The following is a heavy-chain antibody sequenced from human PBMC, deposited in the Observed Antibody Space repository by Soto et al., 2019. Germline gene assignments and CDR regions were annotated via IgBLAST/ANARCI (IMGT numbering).Heavy chain of an antibody. D-gene: IGHD4-17*01. J-gene: IGHJ6*02. CDR1: GFAFSSYG. V-gene: IGHV3-30*18. Sequence: GGSLRLSCAASGFAFSSYGMHWVRQAPGKGLEWVAVISYDGSNKYYADSVKGRFTISRDNSKNTLYLQMNSLRAEDTAVYYCAKILQLGDYAYYYYGMDVWGQGTTVTVSS. CDR2: ISYDGSNK. CDR3: AKILQLGDYAYYYYGMDV.